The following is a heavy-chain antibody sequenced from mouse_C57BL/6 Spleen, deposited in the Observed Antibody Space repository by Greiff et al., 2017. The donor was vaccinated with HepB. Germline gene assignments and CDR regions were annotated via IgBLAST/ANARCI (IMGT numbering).Heavy chain of an antibody. CDR2: IYPYNGVS. J-gene: IGHJ4*01. V-gene: IGHV1-31*01. CDR3: ARSYYEYGRNYAMDY. D-gene: IGHD2-4*01. Sequence: VQLQQSGPELVKPGASVKISCKASGYSFTGYYMHWVKQSHGNILDWIGYIYPYNGVSSYNQKFKGKATLTVDKSSSTAYMELRSLTSEDSAVYYCARSYYEYGRNYAMDYWGQGTSVTVSS. CDR1: GYSFTGYY.